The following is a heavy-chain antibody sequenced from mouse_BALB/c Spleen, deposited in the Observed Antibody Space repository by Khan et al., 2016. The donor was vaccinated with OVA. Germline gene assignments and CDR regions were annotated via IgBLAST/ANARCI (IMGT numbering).Heavy chain of an antibody. J-gene: IGHJ2*01. V-gene: IGHV3-2*02. Sequence: EVKLLESGPGLVKPSQSLSLTCTVTGYSITSDYAWNWIRQFPGNKLEWMGYISYSGRTRYNPSLKSRISITRDTSKNQFFLQLNSVTTEDTATYYCARSVTITTVVATDVDYWGQGTTLAGSS. CDR1: GYSITSDYA. CDR3: ARSVTITTVVATDVDY. D-gene: IGHD1-1*01. CDR2: ISYSGRT.